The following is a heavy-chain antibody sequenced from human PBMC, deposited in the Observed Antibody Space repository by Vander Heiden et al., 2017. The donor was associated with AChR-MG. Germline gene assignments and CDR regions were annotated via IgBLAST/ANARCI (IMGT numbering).Heavy chain of an antibody. CDR3: ARDHCTGGVCYDAFDI. Sequence: QVQLQESGPGLVKPSETLSLTCTVSGGSISSYYWSWIRQPPGKGLEWIGYIYYSGSTNYNPSLKSRVTISVDTSKNQCSLKLSSVTAADTAVYYCARDHCTGGVCYDAFDIWGQGTMVTVSS. D-gene: IGHD2-8*02. CDR1: GGSISSYY. CDR2: IYYSGST. J-gene: IGHJ3*02. V-gene: IGHV4-59*01.